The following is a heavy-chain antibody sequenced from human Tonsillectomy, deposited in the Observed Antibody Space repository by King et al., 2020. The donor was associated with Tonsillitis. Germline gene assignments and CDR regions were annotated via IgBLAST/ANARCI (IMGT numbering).Heavy chain of an antibody. J-gene: IGHJ4*02. Sequence: VQLQESGPGLVKPSETLSHTCTVSGGSISSYYWSWIRQPPGKGLEWIGYIYYSGSTNYNPSLKSRVTISVDTSKNQFSLKLSSVTAADTAVYYCARAGDYYDSSGYYGSYYFDYWGQGTLVTVSS. CDR3: ARAGDYYDSSGYYGSYYFDY. V-gene: IGHV4-59*01. CDR2: IYYSGST. D-gene: IGHD3-22*01. CDR1: GGSISSYY.